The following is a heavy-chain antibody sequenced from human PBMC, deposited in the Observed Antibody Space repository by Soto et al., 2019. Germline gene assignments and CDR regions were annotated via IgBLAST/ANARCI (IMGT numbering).Heavy chain of an antibody. CDR1: GFAFQNHG. Sequence: EVQLVESGGSVIRPGGSLRLSCAASGFAFQNHGMAWVRQVPGKGLEWVAGISGSGVNAGYADSVKGRFTISRDNGDNSLYLEINNLGVEDTALYHCARKPLWKYWYFDLWGRGTLVTVSS. J-gene: IGHJ2*01. V-gene: IGHV3-20*01. CDR3: ARKPLWKYWYFDL. CDR2: ISGSGVNA. D-gene: IGHD1-1*01.